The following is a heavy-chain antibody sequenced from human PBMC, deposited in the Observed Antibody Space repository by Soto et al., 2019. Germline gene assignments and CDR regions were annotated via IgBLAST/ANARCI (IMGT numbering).Heavy chain of an antibody. D-gene: IGHD2-15*01. Sequence: QVQLVESGGGVVQPGRSLRLPCAASGFTFSSYGMHWVRQAPGKGLEWVAVISYDGSNKYYADSVKGRFTISRDNSKNTLYLQMNSLRAEDTAVYYCARGAEYCSGGSCYLGGYWGQGTLVTVSS. CDR3: ARGAEYCSGGSCYLGGY. J-gene: IGHJ4*02. V-gene: IGHV3-30*03. CDR2: ISYDGSNK. CDR1: GFTFSSYG.